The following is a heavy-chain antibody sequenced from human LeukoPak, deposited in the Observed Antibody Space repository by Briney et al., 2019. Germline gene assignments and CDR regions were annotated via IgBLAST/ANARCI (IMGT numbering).Heavy chain of an antibody. V-gene: IGHV1-18*01. Sequence: AASVKVSCKASGYTFTSYGISWVRQAPGQGLEWMGWISAYNGNTNYAQKLQGRVTMTTDTSTSTAYMELRSLRSDDTAVYYCARVAAAVSHYYYMDVWGKGTTVTVSS. J-gene: IGHJ6*03. CDR2: ISAYNGNT. D-gene: IGHD6-13*01. CDR1: GYTFTSYG. CDR3: ARVAAAVSHYYYMDV.